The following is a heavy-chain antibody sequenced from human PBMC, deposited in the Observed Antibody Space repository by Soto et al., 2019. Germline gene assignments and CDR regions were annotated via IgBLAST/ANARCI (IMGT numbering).Heavy chain of an antibody. D-gene: IGHD3-9*01. CDR1: GYTFTGYY. CDR3: AREFGKYYDILTGYPGHYYFDY. J-gene: IGHJ4*02. Sequence: ASVKVSCKASGYTFTGYYMHWARQAPGQGLEWMGWISPNSGGTNYAQKFQGWVTMTRDTSISTAYMELSRLRSDDTAVYYCAREFGKYYDILTGYPGHYYFDYWGQGTLVTVSS. V-gene: IGHV1-2*04. CDR2: ISPNSGGT.